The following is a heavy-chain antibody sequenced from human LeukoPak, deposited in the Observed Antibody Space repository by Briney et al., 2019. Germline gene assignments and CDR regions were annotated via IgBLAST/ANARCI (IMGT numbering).Heavy chain of an antibody. J-gene: IGHJ4*02. Sequence: SVEVSCKASGGTFSSYAISWVRQAPGQGLEWMGRIIPILGIANYAQKFQGRVTITADKSTSTAYMELSSLRSEDTAVYYCARDPLPYYDSSGYQTWVDYWGQGTLVTVSS. V-gene: IGHV1-69*04. CDR2: IIPILGIA. D-gene: IGHD3-22*01. CDR1: GGTFSSYA. CDR3: ARDPLPYYDSSGYQTWVDY.